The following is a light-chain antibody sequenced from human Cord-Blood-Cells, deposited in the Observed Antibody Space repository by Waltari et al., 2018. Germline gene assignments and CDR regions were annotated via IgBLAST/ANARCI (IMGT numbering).Light chain of an antibody. CDR3: SSYTSSSTYWV. Sequence: QSALTQPASVSGSPGQSITISCTGTSSDVGGYNYVSWYQQHPGKAPKLMIYDVSKRPSGVSNRFSGCKSGNTASLTISGLQAEDEADYYCSSYTSSSTYWVFGGGTKLTVL. J-gene: IGLJ3*02. V-gene: IGLV2-14*01. CDR1: SSDVGGYNY. CDR2: DVS.